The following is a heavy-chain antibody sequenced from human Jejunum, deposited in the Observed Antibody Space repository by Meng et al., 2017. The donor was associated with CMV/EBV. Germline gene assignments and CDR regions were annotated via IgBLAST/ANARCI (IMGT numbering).Heavy chain of an antibody. V-gene: IGHV4-4*02. Sequence: DYISNRNWWSWVRQSPGQGLEWLGEKSPTESSKYNPSLKSRVTISVDRSKNQFSLKLTSVTAADTAVYYCVRGRCTRTSCYKGAFDFWSQGTLVTVSS. CDR1: DYISNRNW. J-gene: IGHJ4*02. D-gene: IGHD2-2*02. CDR3: VRGRCTRTSCYKGAFDF. CDR2: KSPTESS.